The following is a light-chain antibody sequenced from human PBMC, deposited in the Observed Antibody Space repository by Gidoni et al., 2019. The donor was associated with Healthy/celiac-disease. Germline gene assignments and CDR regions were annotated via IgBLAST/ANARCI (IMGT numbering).Light chain of an antibody. Sequence: EIVLTQSPATLSLSPGERATLSCRASQGVSSYLAWYQQKPGQAPRLLIYDASNRATGIPARFSGSGPGTDFTLTSSSLEPEDFAVYYCQQRSFGGGTKVEIK. CDR2: DAS. J-gene: IGKJ4*01. CDR1: QGVSSY. V-gene: IGKV3D-11*01. CDR3: QQRS.